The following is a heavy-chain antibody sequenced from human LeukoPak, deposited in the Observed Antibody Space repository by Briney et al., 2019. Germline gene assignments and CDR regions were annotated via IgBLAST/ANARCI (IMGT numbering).Heavy chain of an antibody. D-gene: IGHD6-19*01. CDR2: IYTSGST. CDR3: ARARDSGWPDAFDI. CDR1: GGSISSYY. Sequence: SETLSLTCTVSGGSISSYYWSWTRQPAGKGLEWIGRIYTSGSTNYNPSLKSRVTMSVDTSKNQFSLKLSSVTAADTAVYYCARARDSGWPDAFDIWGQGTMVTVSS. J-gene: IGHJ3*02. V-gene: IGHV4-4*07.